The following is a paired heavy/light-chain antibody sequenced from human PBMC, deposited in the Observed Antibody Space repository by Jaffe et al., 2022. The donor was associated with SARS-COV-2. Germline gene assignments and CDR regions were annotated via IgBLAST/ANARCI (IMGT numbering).Light chain of an antibody. CDR1: SSDVGGYDY. CDR2: DVN. J-gene: IGLJ2*01. Sequence: QSALTQPRSVSGSPGQSVTISCTGTSSDVGGYDYVSWYQQHPDKAPKVIIYDVNKRPSGVPDRFSGSKSGNTASLTISGLQADDEADYYCCSYAGSNTLFGGGTQVTVL. CDR3: CSYAGSNTL. V-gene: IGLV2-11*01.
Heavy chain of an antibody. D-gene: IGHD3-10*01. CDR3: ARPLTLARGVPSGWFDP. Sequence: EVQLVQSGAEVKKAGESLKISCQASGYSFTNYWIGWVRHLPGRGLEWMGIIYPRDSDTRYSPSFQGQVIISADKSISTTYLQWTNLKASDTAIYYCARPLTLARGVPSGWFDPWGRGTLVTVSS. CDR2: IYPRDSDT. J-gene: IGHJ5*02. CDR1: GYSFTNYW. V-gene: IGHV5-51*01.